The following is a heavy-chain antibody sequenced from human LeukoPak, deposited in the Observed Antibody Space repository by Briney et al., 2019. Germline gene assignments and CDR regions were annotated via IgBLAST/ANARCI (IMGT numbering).Heavy chain of an antibody. CDR2: NNPSGGST. J-gene: IGHJ4*02. CDR1: GYTFTSYY. CDR3: ARAGWLQSIDG. D-gene: IGHD5-24*01. Sequence: GASVKASYQASGYTFTSYYMHLVRQAPGQRLEWMGINNPSGGSTNSPQKPQGRVTMPRDTSTITGYMELSSLRSEETAVYYCARAGWLQSIDGCGQGTLVTVS. V-gene: IGHV1-46*01.